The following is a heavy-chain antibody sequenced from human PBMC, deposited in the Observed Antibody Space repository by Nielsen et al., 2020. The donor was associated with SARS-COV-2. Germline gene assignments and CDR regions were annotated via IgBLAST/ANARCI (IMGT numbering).Heavy chain of an antibody. CDR2: INHSGST. D-gene: IGHD3-10*01. Sequence: GSLRLSCAVYGGSFSGYYWSWIRQPPGKGLEWIGEINHSGSTNYNPSLKSRVTISVDTSKNQFSLKLSSVTAADTAVYYCARGHYYGSGSYYNGFDYWGQGTLVTVSS. J-gene: IGHJ4*02. CDR1: GGSFSGYY. V-gene: IGHV4-34*01. CDR3: ARGHYYGSGSYYNGFDY.